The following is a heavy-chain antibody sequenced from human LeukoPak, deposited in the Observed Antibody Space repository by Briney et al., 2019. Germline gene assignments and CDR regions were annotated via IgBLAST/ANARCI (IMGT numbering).Heavy chain of an antibody. CDR1: GYTFTRYL. CDR3: AINTGWLAPYYFAH. Sequence: ASVKVSCKASGYTFTRYLMHWVRQAPGQGLEWMGIINPSGGSTNYPQKFQGRVTMTRDTSTSTVYMELSSLRSEDTAVYYCAINTGWLAPYYFAHWGQGTLVAVSS. J-gene: IGHJ4*02. V-gene: IGHV1-46*01. CDR2: INPSGGST. D-gene: IGHD6-19*01.